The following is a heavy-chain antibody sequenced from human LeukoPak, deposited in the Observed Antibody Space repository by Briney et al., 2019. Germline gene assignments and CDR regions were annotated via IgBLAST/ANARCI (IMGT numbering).Heavy chain of an antibody. Sequence: SETLSLTCTVSGGSISGYYWSWIRQPPGKGLEWIGEINHSGSTNYNPSLKSRVTISVDTSKNQFSLKLSSVTAADTAVYYCARGPRNCSGGSCYSRRGGFDYWGQGTLVTVSS. CDR2: INHSGST. V-gene: IGHV4-34*01. J-gene: IGHJ4*02. CDR3: ARGPRNCSGGSCYSRRGGFDY. CDR1: GGSISGYY. D-gene: IGHD2-15*01.